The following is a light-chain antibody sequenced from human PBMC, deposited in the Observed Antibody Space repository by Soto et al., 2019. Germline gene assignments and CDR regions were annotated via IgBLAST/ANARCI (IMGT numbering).Light chain of an antibody. CDR1: SRDIGGYDF. V-gene: IGLV2-8*01. J-gene: IGLJ2*01. Sequence: QSALTQPPSASGSPGQSVTISCTGTSRDIGGYDFASWYQQHPGKAPKLLIYDVIKRPSGVPDRFSGSKSGNTASLTVSGLQTDDEADYYCSSYGGSNNLLFGGGTKLTVL. CDR2: DVI. CDR3: SSYGGSNNLL.